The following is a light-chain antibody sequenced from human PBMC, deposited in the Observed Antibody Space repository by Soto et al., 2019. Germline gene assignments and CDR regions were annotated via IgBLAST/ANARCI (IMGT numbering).Light chain of an antibody. CDR3: SSYTSLKTRV. CDR2: EVI. J-gene: IGLJ3*02. V-gene: IGLV2-14*01. CDR1: SGDVGPYNF. Sequence: QSVLTQPASVSGSPGQSITISCTGTSGDVGPYNFVSWYQQHPGKVPKLIIFEVIYRPSGVSSRFSGSKSGNTASLTISDPQADDAADYYCSSYTSLKTRVFGGGTQLTVL.